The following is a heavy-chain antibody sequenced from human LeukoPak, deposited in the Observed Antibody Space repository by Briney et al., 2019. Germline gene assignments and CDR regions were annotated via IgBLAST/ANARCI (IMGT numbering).Heavy chain of an antibody. D-gene: IGHD6-13*01. CDR2: IYSDNT. Sequence: AGGSLRLSCTVSGFTVSSNSMSWVRQAPGKGLEWVSFIYSDNTHYSDSVKGRFTISRDNSKNTLYLQMNSLRAEDTAVYYCATVAAAGDFDYWGQGTLVTVSS. CDR1: GFTVSSNS. V-gene: IGHV3-53*01. CDR3: ATVAAAGDFDY. J-gene: IGHJ4*02.